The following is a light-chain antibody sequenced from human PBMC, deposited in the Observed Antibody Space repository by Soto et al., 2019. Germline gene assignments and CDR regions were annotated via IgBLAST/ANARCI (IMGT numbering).Light chain of an antibody. CDR1: QTISSW. V-gene: IGKV1-5*01. Sequence: DIQMTQSPSTLSGSVGDRVTITCRASQTISSWLAWHQQKPGKAPKLLISDVSNLESGVPSRFSGSGYGTEFTLTISSLQPDDFATYYCQQYNSFPGTFGLGTKVDIK. CDR3: QQYNSFPGT. J-gene: IGKJ1*01. CDR2: DVS.